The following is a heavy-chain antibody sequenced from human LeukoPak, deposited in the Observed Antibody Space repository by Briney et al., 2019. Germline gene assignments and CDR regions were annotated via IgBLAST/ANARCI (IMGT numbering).Heavy chain of an antibody. Sequence: GESLKISCKASGYSFTSYWIAWVRQAPGKGLEWVSFIYSDNTHYSDSVKGRFTISRDNSKNTLYLQMNSLRAEDTAVYYCARRAGAYSHPYDYWGQGTLVTVSS. CDR1: GYSFTSYW. J-gene: IGHJ4*02. V-gene: IGHV3-53*01. CDR2: IYSDNT. D-gene: IGHD4/OR15-4a*01. CDR3: ARRAGAYSHPYDY.